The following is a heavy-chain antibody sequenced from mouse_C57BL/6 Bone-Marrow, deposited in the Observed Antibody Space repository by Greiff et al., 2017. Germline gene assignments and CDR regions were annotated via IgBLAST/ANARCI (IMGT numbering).Heavy chain of an antibody. J-gene: IGHJ1*03. D-gene: IGHD3-3*01. Sequence: QVQLQQPGAELVKPGASVKLSCKASGYTFTSYWMHWVKQRPGRGLEWIGRIDPNSGGTKYNEKFKSKATLTVDTPSSTAYMQLSSLTSDDSAVYYCARGDCRLWYFDVWGTGTTVTVSS. CDR1: GYTFTSYW. CDR2: IDPNSGGT. CDR3: ARGDCRLWYFDV. V-gene: IGHV1-72*01.